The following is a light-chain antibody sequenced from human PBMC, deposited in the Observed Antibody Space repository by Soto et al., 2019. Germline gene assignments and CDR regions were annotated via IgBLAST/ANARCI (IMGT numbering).Light chain of an antibody. CDR1: YDISSS. J-gene: IGKJ2*01. CDR3: QQLSHYPYT. V-gene: IGKV1-9*01. CDR2: DSS. Sequence: DIQLTQSPSFLSASVEDRVTISCRASYDISSSLAWYQQEPGKPPKLLIYDSSTLQTVVPSRFTGSGSGTKFTLTISGLQFGDFATYFSQQLSHYPYTFGQGTKLDI.